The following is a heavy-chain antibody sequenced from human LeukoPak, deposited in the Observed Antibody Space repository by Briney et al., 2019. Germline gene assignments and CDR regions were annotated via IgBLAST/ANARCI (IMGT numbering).Heavy chain of an antibody. CDR1: GFTFSSYA. CDR2: LSGSGGST. D-gene: IGHD3-22*01. CDR3: AKQSGPTMIVVVGFADY. Sequence: GGSLRLSCAASGFTFSSYAMSWVRQAPGKGLEWVSALSGSGGSTYYADSVKGRFTISRDNSKNTLYLQMNRLRAEDTAVYYCAKQSGPTMIVVVGFADYGGRGTLVIVSS. J-gene: IGHJ4*02. V-gene: IGHV3-23*01.